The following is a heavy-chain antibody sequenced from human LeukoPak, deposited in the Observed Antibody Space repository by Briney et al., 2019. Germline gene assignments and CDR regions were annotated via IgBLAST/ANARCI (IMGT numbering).Heavy chain of an antibody. D-gene: IGHD6-13*01. V-gene: IGHV4-59*01. Sequence: SETLSLTCTVSGGSISSYYWSWIRQPPGKGLEWIGYIYYSGSTNYNPFLKSRVTISVDTSKNQFSLKLSSVTAADTAVYYCARDRAGYSSSSAFDIWGQGTMVTVSS. J-gene: IGHJ3*02. CDR1: GGSISSYY. CDR3: ARDRAGYSSSSAFDI. CDR2: IYYSGST.